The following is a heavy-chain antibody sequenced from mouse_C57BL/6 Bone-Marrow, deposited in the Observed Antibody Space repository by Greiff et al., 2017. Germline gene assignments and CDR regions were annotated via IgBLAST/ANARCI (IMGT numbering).Heavy chain of an antibody. CDR1: GYTFTSYW. CDR2: IYPGSGST. Sequence: QVQLQQPGAELVKPGASVKMSCKASGYTFTSYWITWVKQRPGQGLEWIGDIYPGSGSTNYNEKFKSKATLTVDTSSSTAYMQLSSLTSEDTAVYYCARPYYSSYGYFDVWGTGTTVTVSA. V-gene: IGHV1-55*01. D-gene: IGHD2-5*01. CDR3: ARPYYSSYGYFDV. J-gene: IGHJ1*03.